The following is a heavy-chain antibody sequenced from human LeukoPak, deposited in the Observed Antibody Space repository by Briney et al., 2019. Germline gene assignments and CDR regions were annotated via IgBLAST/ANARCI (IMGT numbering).Heavy chain of an antibody. Sequence: PGGSLRLSCAASGFTFSSYGMHWVRRAPGKGLEWVAFIRYDGSNKYYADSVKGRFTISRDNSKNTLYLQMISLRPEDTAIYYCARGYYDILTGYSYWGQGTLVTVSS. D-gene: IGHD3-9*01. CDR2: IRYDGSNK. CDR1: GFTFSSYG. CDR3: ARGYYDILTGYSY. J-gene: IGHJ4*02. V-gene: IGHV3-30*02.